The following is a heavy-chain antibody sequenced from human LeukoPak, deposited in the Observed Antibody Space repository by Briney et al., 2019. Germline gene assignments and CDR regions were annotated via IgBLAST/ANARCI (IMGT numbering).Heavy chain of an antibody. V-gene: IGHV3-73*01. D-gene: IGHD4-17*01. CDR1: GFTFSTSA. J-gene: IGHJ4*02. CDR3: TRRGDNGDIPFDY. CDR2: IRSKANNYAT. Sequence: GGSLRLSCATSGFTFSTSAMHWVRQASGKGLEWLGRIRSKANNYATAYTASVNGKFTVSRDDSKNTAYLQMNSLKTEDTAVYYCTRRGDNGDIPFDYWGQGTLVTVSS.